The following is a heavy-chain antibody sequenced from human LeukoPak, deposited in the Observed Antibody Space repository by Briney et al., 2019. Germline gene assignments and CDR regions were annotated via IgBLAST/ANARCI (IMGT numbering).Heavy chain of an antibody. CDR1: GYKFSTYW. V-gene: IGHV5-51*01. J-gene: IGHJ3*01. CDR3: ARPNITSYYDSSGYDAFDV. D-gene: IGHD3-22*01. Sequence: GESLKISCKGSGYKFSTYWVAWVRQMPGKGLEWMGIIYPDDSDTRYSPSFQGQVPISADKSINTAYLQWSSLKASYTAMYFCARPNITSYYDSSGYDAFDVWGQGTLVAVSS. CDR2: IYPDDSDT.